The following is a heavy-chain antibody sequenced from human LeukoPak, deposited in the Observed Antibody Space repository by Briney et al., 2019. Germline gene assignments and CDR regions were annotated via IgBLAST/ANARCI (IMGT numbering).Heavy chain of an antibody. J-gene: IGHJ4*02. Sequence: GGSLRLSCAASGFSLSSYWMHWVRQAPGKGLVWVARINSDRSSTYYADSVKGRFTIARDNAKNTLYLQMNSLRAEDTAVYYCATRDYFDYWGQGTLVTVSS. CDR1: GFSLSSYW. V-gene: IGHV3-74*01. D-gene: IGHD5-24*01. CDR3: ATRDYFDY. CDR2: INSDRSST.